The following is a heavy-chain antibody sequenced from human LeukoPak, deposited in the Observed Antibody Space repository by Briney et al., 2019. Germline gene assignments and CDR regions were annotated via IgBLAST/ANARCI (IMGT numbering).Heavy chain of an antibody. D-gene: IGHD3-10*01. V-gene: IGHV4-59*12. CDR3: AGPRGFGGRYYGSGSYYKKGYYYYYGMDV. CDR1: GGSISSYY. CDR2: IYYSGST. Sequence: SETLSLTCTVSGGSISSYYWSWIRQPPGKGLEWIGYIYYSGSTNYNPSLKSRVTISVDTSKNQFSLKLSSVTAADTAVYYCAGPRGFGGRYYGSGSYYKKGYYYYYGMDVWGQGTTVTVSS. J-gene: IGHJ6*02.